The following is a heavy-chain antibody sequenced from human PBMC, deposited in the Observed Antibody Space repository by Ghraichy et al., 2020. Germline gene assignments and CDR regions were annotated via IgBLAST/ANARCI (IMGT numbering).Heavy chain of an antibody. CDR1: GGSVSSGSYY. V-gene: IGHV4-61*01. CDR2: IYYSGST. J-gene: IGHJ4*02. D-gene: IGHD3-10*01. Sequence: SETLSLTCTVSGGSVSSGSYYWSWIRQPPGKGLEWIGYIYYSGSTNYNPSLKSRVTISVDTSNNQFSLKLSSVTAADTAVYYCARDAKESYYYGSGRTFDYWGQGTLVTVSS. CDR3: ARDAKESYYYGSGRTFDY.